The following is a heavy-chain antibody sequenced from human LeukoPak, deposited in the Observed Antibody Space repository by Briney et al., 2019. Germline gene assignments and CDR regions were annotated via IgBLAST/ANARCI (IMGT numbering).Heavy chain of an antibody. V-gene: IGHV3-23*01. CDR2: ASYYVGKQ. Sequence: GGSLTLSCAASGFTFSDYAMSWVRQAPGKGLEWVSTASYYVGKQYHADSVRGRFTVSRDNSRNTVSLQMSSLRVEDTGIYYCAKAGIGADGAGFLCEYWGQGTLVTVSS. CDR1: GFTFSDYA. D-gene: IGHD1-1*01. J-gene: IGHJ4*02. CDR3: AKAGIGADGAGFLCEY.